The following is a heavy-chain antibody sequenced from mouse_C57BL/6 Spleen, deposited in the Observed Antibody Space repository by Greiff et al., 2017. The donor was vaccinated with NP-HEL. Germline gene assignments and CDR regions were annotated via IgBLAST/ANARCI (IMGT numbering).Heavy chain of an antibody. Sequence: VQLQQPGTELVKPGASGYTFTSYWMHWVKQRPGQGLEWIGNINPSNGGTNYNEKFKSKATLTVDKSSSTAYMQLSSLTSEDSAVYYCAREGTMVTTADYWGQGTSVTVSS. D-gene: IGHD2-2*01. CDR2: INPSNGGT. V-gene: IGHV1-53*01. J-gene: IGHJ4*01. CDR3: AREGTMVTTADY. CDR1: GYTFTSYW.